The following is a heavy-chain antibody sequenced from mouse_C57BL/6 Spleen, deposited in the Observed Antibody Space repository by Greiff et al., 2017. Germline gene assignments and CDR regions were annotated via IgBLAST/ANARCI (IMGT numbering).Heavy chain of an antibody. CDR1: GFNIKDDY. D-gene: IGHD1-1*01. J-gene: IGHJ1*03. Sequence: EVQLKQSGAELVRPGASVKLSCTASGFNIKDDYMHWVKQRPEQGLEWIGWIDPENGDTEYASKFQGKATITADTSSNTAYLQLSSLTSEDTAVYYCTSPITTGYFDVWGTGTTVTVSS. CDR3: TSPITTGYFDV. V-gene: IGHV14-4*01. CDR2: IDPENGDT.